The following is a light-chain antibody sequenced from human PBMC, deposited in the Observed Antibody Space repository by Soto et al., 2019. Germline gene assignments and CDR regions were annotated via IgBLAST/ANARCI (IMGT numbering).Light chain of an antibody. J-gene: IGLJ1*01. Sequence: QSVLTQPASVSGSPGQSITISCTGTSSDVGGYNYVSWSQHHPGNAPKLMIYEVSHRPSWVSNRFSSSNSGTTASLTISGLQAEDEADYDCSSYTTTNTYVFGTWTKVTVL. CDR1: SSDVGGYNY. CDR3: SSYTTTNTYV. V-gene: IGLV2-14*01. CDR2: EVS.